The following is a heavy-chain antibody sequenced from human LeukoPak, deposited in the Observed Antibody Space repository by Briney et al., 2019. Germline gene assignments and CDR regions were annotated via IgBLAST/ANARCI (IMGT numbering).Heavy chain of an antibody. Sequence: GGSLRLSCAASGFTLSRHWMHWVRQAPGKGLVWVSRINTDGSSTTYADSVKGRFTISRDNSKNTLYLQMNSLRAEDTAVYYCAKDRGGLAYCGGDCYGDALDIWGQGTMVTVSS. D-gene: IGHD2-21*01. J-gene: IGHJ3*02. CDR2: INTDGSST. CDR1: GFTLSRHW. CDR3: AKDRGGLAYCGGDCYGDALDI. V-gene: IGHV3-74*01.